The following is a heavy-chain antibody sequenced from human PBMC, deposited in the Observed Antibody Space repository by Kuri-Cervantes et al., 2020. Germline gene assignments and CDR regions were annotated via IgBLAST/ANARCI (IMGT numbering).Heavy chain of an antibody. J-gene: IGHJ4*02. CDR3: ARLITGTTHFDC. CDR2: VFYTGST. V-gene: IGHV4-61*01. CDR1: GGSVSGGSYY. D-gene: IGHD1-20*01. Sequence: ESLKISCTVSGGSVSGGSYYWSWIRQPPGKGLEWIGYVFYTGSTSYNPPLRSRVTISVDTSKNQFSLTLSSVTAADTAVYYCARLITGTTHFDCWGQGTLVTVSS.